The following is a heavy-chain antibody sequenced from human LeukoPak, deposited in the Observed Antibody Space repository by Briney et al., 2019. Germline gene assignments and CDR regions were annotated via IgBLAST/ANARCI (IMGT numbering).Heavy chain of an antibody. CDR1: GFTFSSYA. CDR3: ARDPPHGGSYSFDY. CDR2: ISYDGSNK. J-gene: IGHJ4*02. Sequence: GRSLRLSCAASGFTFSSYAMHWVRQAPGKGLEWVADISYDGSNKYYADSVKGRFTISRDNSKNTLYLQMNSLRAEDTAVYYCARDPPHGGSYSFDYWGQGTLVTVSS. D-gene: IGHD1-26*01. V-gene: IGHV3-30*04.